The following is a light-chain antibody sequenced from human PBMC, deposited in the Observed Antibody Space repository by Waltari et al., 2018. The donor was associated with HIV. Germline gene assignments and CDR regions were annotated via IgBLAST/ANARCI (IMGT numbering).Light chain of an antibody. Sequence: EIVLTQSPATLSVSPGQRATLSCRASQSVSNNLAWYQQKPGQSPRLLIYGASARATGIPARFSGSGSGTEFTLTVSSLQSEDFAVYYCQQYNDWLLVTFGQGTRLEIE. V-gene: IGKV3-15*01. CDR2: GAS. CDR3: QQYNDWLLVT. CDR1: QSVSNN. J-gene: IGKJ5*01.